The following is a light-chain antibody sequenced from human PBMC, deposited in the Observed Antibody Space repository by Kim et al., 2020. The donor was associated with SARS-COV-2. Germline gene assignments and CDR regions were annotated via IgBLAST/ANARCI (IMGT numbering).Light chain of an antibody. CDR1: QSISSY. CDR2: AAS. V-gene: IGKV1-39*01. Sequence: DIQMTQSPSSLSASVGDRFTITCRASQSISSYLNWYQQKPGKAPKLLIYAASSLQSGVPSRFSGSGSGTDFTLTISSLQPEDFATYYCQQSYSTRYTFGQGTKLEI. CDR3: QQSYSTRYT. J-gene: IGKJ2*01.